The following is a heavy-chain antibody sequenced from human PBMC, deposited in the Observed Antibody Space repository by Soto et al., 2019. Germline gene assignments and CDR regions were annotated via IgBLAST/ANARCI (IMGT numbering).Heavy chain of an antibody. J-gene: IGHJ6*02. CDR3: ARDRWATHHYYGMDV. D-gene: IGHD5-12*01. V-gene: IGHV3-21*01. Sequence: GGSLRLSCAASGFTFSSYSMNWVRQAPGKGLEWVSSISSSSSYIYYADSVKGRFTISRDNAKNSLYLQMNSLRAEDTAVYYCARDRWATHHYYGMDVWGQGTTVTVSS. CDR2: ISSSSSYI. CDR1: GFTFSSYS.